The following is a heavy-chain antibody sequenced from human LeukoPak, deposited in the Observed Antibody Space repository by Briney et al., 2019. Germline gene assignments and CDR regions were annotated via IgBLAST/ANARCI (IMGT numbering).Heavy chain of an antibody. CDR2: IDGSDGTS. D-gene: IGHD1-26*01. J-gene: IGHJ4*02. V-gene: IGHV3-23*01. CDR1: GFSFSINA. Sequence: GGSLSLSCAASGFSFSINAMSWIRQAPGKGLEYVSSIDGSDGTSYYADSVKFRSTISRDNSKNTLFLQMNSLRVEDTAVYCARVDSGNYDYWGQGSLLTVSS. CDR3: ARVDSGNYDY.